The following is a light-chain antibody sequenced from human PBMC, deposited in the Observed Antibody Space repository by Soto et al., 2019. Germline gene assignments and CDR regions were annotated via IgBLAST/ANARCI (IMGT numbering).Light chain of an antibody. V-gene: IGKV1-5*03. Sequence: DIQMTQSPSTLSASVGDRVTISCRASRSISSWLAWYQQKPRKAPKLLIYGSSSLESGVPSRFSGSGSGTEFTLTISSLQPDDFATYYCQQYNSYSRTFGQGTKVEIK. CDR3: QQYNSYSRT. CDR2: GSS. J-gene: IGKJ1*01. CDR1: RSISSW.